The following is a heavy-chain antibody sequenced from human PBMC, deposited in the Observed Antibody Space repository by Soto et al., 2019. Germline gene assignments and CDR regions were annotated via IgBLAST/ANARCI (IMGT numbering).Heavy chain of an antibody. V-gene: IGHV4-4*02. J-gene: IGHJ6*02. CDR3: ARDNSVVTVYYYYGMDV. CDR1: GGSISSSNW. CDR2: IYHSGST. D-gene: IGHD3-22*01. Sequence: QVQLQESGPGLVKPSGTLSLTCAVSGGSISSSNWWSWVRQPPGKGLEWIGEIYHSGSTNYNPSLKSRVTISVDXXXXXXXXXXXXXXAADTAVYYCARDNSVVTVYYYYGMDVWGQGTTVTVSS.